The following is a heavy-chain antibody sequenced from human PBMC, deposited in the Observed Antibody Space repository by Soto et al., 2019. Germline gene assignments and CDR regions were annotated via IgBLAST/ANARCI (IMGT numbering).Heavy chain of an antibody. CDR3: ARGRGYCSGGSCPYYYYGMDV. CDR2: VYYTGST. Sequence: SETLSLTCSVSGGSISGSYWSWIRQSPGKGLEWLGYVYYTGSTNYNPSLKSRVTISVDTSKNQFSLKLSSVTAADTAVYYCARGRGYCSGGSCPYYYYGMDVWGQGTTVTVSS. J-gene: IGHJ6*02. D-gene: IGHD2-15*01. CDR1: GGSISGSY. V-gene: IGHV4-59*12.